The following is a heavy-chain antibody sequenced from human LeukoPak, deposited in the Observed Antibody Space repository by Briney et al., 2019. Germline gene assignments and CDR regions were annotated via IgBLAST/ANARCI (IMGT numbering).Heavy chain of an antibody. J-gene: IGHJ4*02. CDR1: GHTFTGYY. D-gene: IGHD3-10*01. CDR3: AREPSGSGSYDY. CDR2: IYPNSGGT. V-gene: IGHV1-2*02. Sequence: ASVKVSCKASGHTFTGYYMHWVRQAPGQGLEWMGWIYPNSGGTNYAQKFQGRVTMTRDTSISTAYMELIRLRSDDTAVYYCAREPSGSGSYDYWGQGTLVTVSS.